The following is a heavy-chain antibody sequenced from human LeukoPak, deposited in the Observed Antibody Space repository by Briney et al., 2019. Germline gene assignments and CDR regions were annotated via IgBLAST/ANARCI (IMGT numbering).Heavy chain of an antibody. CDR2: INNDGTAT. V-gene: IGHV3-74*01. CDR1: GFSFSSYA. Sequence: GGSLRLSCAASGFSFSSYAMSWVRQAPGKGLEWVSGINNDGTATYYADSVKGRFTISRDNAKNTVYLQMTGLRAEDTTVYYCATVSEYWGQGTLVTVSS. CDR3: ATVSEY. J-gene: IGHJ4*02.